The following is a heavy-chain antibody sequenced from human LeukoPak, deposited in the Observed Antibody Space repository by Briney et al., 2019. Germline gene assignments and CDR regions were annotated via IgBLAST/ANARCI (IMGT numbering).Heavy chain of an antibody. CDR3: ARGGRGPAKDY. V-gene: IGHV3-53*01. Sequence: GGSLRLSCAASGFTASSNYMSWVRQAPGKGLEWVSVIYSGGSTYYADSVKGRFTISRDNSKNTLYLQMNSLRAEDTAVYYCARGGRGPAKDYWGQGTLVTVSS. CDR2: IYSGGST. D-gene: IGHD1-26*01. CDR1: GFTASSNY. J-gene: IGHJ4*02.